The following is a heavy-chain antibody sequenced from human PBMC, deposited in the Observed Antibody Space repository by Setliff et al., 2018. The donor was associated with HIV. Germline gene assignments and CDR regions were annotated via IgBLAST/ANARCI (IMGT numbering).Heavy chain of an antibody. J-gene: IGHJ2*01. D-gene: IGHD3-22*01. V-gene: IGHV4-59*11. CDR3: ASYFYYSGGFFTTAGPLYLDL. Sequence: SETLSLTCTVSGGSISSHYWSWIRQPPGKGLEWIGSVYYSGSTNYNPSLKSRITISLDTAKNQFSLKLNSVTAADTAVYYCASYFYYSGGFFTTAGPLYLDLWGRGTLVTVSS. CDR1: GGSISSHY. CDR2: VYYSGST.